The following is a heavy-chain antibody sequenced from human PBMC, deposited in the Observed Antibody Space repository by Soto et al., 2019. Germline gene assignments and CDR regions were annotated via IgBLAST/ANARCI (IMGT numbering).Heavy chain of an antibody. Sequence: SVKVSCKASGGTFSSYAISWVRQAPGQGLEWMGGIIPIFGTANYAQKFQGRVTITADESTSTAYMELSSLRSKDTAVYYCAREKNYYDSSGYYPSVSYHYGMDVWGQGTTVTVSS. CDR2: IIPIFGTA. V-gene: IGHV1-69*13. J-gene: IGHJ6*02. D-gene: IGHD3-22*01. CDR3: AREKNYYDSSGYYPSVSYHYGMDV. CDR1: GGTFSSYA.